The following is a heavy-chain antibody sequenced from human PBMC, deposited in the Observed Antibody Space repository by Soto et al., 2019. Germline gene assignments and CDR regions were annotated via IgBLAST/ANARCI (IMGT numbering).Heavy chain of an antibody. V-gene: IGHV4-31*03. CDR3: ARVTSDSSGGWFDP. Sequence: SETLSLTCTVSGDSISSGAYYWSWIRQHPGKGLEWIGYIFYSGSTYYNPSLQSRLTISVDTSKNQLSLNLNSVTAADTAVYFCARVTSDSSGGWFDPWGQGTLVTVSS. J-gene: IGHJ5*02. D-gene: IGHD6-6*01. CDR2: IFYSGST. CDR1: GDSISSGAYY.